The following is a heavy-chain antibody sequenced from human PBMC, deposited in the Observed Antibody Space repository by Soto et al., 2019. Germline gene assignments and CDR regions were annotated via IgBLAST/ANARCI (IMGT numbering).Heavy chain of an antibody. CDR3: ARDRSTRPGWFDP. V-gene: IGHV4-31*03. D-gene: IGHD2-2*01. CDR1: GGSISSGGYY. Sequence: PSETLSLTCTVSGGSISSGGYYWNWIRQHPGKGLEWIGYIYYSGSTYYNPSLKSRVTMSLDTSKNQFSLRLRSLSAADTAVYYCARDRSTRPGWFDPWGQGTLVTVSS. J-gene: IGHJ5*02. CDR2: IYYSGST.